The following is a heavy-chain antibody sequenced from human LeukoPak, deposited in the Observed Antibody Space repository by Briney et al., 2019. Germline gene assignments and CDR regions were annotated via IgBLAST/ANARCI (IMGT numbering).Heavy chain of an antibody. J-gene: IGHJ4*02. CDR3: ARSIPVAGTVPGGFDY. Sequence: SVKVSYKASGGTFSSYAISWVRQAPGQGLEWMGGIIPIFGTANYAQKFQGRVTITADKSTSAAYMELSSLRSEDTAVYYCARSIPVAGTVPGGFDYWGQGTLVTVSS. D-gene: IGHD6-19*01. V-gene: IGHV1-69*06. CDR2: IIPIFGTA. CDR1: GGTFSSYA.